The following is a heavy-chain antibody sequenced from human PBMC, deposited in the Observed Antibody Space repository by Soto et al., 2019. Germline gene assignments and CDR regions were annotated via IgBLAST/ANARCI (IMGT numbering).Heavy chain of an antibody. V-gene: IGHV1-8*01. D-gene: IGHD3-3*01. CDR2: MNPNSGNT. Sequence: QVQLVQSGAEVKKPGASVKVSCKASGYTFTSYDINWVRQATGQGLEWMGWMNPNSGNTGYAQKFHGRVTMTRNTSLSTAYMELSSLRSEDTAVYYCATGTEWRKAADYWGQGTLVTVSS. J-gene: IGHJ4*02. CDR1: GYTFTSYD. CDR3: ATGTEWRKAADY.